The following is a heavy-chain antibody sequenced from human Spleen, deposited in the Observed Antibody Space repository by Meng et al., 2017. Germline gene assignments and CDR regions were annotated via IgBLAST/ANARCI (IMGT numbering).Heavy chain of an antibody. CDR3: ASSYDSTGYDY. CDR1: GITVRSNH. D-gene: IGHD3-22*01. CDR2: IYSSGKS. J-gene: IGHJ4*02. Sequence: VQRWEPGGALVQPGGSLRLSCAASGITVRSNHMTWVRQAPGKGLDWVSLIYSSGKSDYADSVKGRFTISRDDSKNTLYLQMSRLRTEDTAVYYCASSYDSTGYDYWGQGTLVTVSS. V-gene: IGHV3-66*02.